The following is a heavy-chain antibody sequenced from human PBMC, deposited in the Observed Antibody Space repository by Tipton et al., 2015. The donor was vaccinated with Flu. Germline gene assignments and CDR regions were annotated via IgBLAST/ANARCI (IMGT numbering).Heavy chain of an antibody. CDR3: ARDRRLLWFGEVYGMDV. J-gene: IGHJ6*02. V-gene: IGHV1-18*01. Sequence: QVQLVQSGAEVKKPGASVKVSCKASGYTFTSYGISWVRQAPGQGLEWMGWISAYNGNTNYAQKLQGRVTMTRDTSTSTAYMELRSLRSDDTAVYYCARDRRLLWFGEVYGMDVWGQGTTVTVSS. D-gene: IGHD3-10*01. CDR1: GYTFTSYG. CDR2: ISAYNGNT.